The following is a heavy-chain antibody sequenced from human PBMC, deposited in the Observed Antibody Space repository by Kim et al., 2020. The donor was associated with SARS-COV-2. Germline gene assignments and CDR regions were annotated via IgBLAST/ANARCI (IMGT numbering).Heavy chain of an antibody. D-gene: IGHD5-12*01. Sequence: SETLSLTCTVSGGSISSSSYYWGWIRQPPGKGLEWIGSIYYSGSTYYNPSLKSRVTISVDTSKNQFSLKLSSVTAADTAVYYCASIVATIISYYYYYYGMDVWGQGTTVTVSS. J-gene: IGHJ6*02. CDR2: IYYSGST. CDR3: ASIVATIISYYYYYYGMDV. CDR1: GGSISSSSYY. V-gene: IGHV4-39*01.